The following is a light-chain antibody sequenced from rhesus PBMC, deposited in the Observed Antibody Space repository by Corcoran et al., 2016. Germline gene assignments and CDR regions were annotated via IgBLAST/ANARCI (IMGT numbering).Light chain of an antibody. CDR2: KES. CDR3: QPYYTTPWT. Sequence: DIQMTQSPSSLSASVGDRVTITCRASQGITNDLAWYQQRPGETPKLLIYKESILQSGIPSRFSGSISGTDFTLTISSLQSEDFATYYCQPYYTTPWTFGPGTKVEIK. CDR1: QGITND. V-gene: IGKV1-25*01. J-gene: IGKJ1*01.